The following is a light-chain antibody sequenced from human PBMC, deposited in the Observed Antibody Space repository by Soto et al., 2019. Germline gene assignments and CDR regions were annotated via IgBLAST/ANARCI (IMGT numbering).Light chain of an antibody. J-gene: IGKJ3*01. Sequence: EIVMTQSPVTLSVSPGERATLSCRASQSVGSHLAWYQQRPGQAPRLLIYGASYRATGIPARFSGSGSGTDFTLTISSLQSEDFAVYYCQQYDNWPPFTFGRGTKVDIX. CDR1: QSVGSH. V-gene: IGKV3-15*01. CDR2: GAS. CDR3: QQYDNWPPFT.